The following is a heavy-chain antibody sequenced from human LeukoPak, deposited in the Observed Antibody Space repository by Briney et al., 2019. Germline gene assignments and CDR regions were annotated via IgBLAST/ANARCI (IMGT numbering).Heavy chain of an antibody. Sequence: SETLSLTCTVSDGSIISSSYYWGWIRQPPGKGLEWIGSIYYSGSTSYNPSLKSRVTISVDTSKNQFSLKLSSVTAADTAVYYCARQDSSGYFNWFDPWGQGTLVTVSS. D-gene: IGHD3-22*01. CDR3: ARQDSSGYFNWFDP. J-gene: IGHJ5*02. CDR2: IYYSGST. CDR1: DGSIISSSYY. V-gene: IGHV4-39*07.